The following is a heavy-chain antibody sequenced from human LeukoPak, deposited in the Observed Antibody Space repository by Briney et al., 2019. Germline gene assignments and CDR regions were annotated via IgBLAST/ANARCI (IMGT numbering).Heavy chain of an antibody. CDR3: ARARRIVGATMGWFDP. CDR2: INPNGGGT. J-gene: IGHJ5*02. D-gene: IGHD1-26*01. CDR1: GYTFTGYY. V-gene: IGHV1-2*06. Sequence: ASVKVSCKASGYTFTGYYMHWVRQAPGQGLEWMGRINPNGGGTNYAQKFQGRVTMTRDTSISTAYMELSRLRSDDTAVYYCARARRIVGATMGWFDPWGQGTLVTVSS.